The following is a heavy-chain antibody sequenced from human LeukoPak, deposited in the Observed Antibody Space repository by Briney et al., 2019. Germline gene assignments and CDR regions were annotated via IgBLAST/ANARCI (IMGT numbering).Heavy chain of an antibody. CDR3: ATGPYDTSGYYYYYLDY. J-gene: IGHJ4*02. CDR1: GYTLSELS. V-gene: IGHV1-24*01. CDR2: FDPEDGET. D-gene: IGHD3-22*01. Sequence: APVKVSCKVSGYTLSELSMHWVRQAPGKGLEWMGGFDPEDGETIYAQNFQGRVTMTEDTSTDTAYMELSSLRSEDTAVYHCATGPYDTSGYYYYYLDYWGQGTLVTVSS.